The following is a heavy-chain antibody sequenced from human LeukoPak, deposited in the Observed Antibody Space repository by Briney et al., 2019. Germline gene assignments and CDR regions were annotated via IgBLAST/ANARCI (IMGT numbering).Heavy chain of an antibody. V-gene: IGHV3-49*04. CDR1: GFTFGDYA. CDR3: TTFPGTTL. J-gene: IGHJ4*02. CDR2: IRSKTCGGTI. D-gene: IGHD4-17*01. Sequence: PGGSLRLSCTGSGFTFGDYAMGWVRQAPGKGLEWLSSIRSKTCGGTIDYAASVEGRFTISRDDSKSMAYLQMNSLKTEDSAIYYCTTFPGTTLWGQGTLVTVSS.